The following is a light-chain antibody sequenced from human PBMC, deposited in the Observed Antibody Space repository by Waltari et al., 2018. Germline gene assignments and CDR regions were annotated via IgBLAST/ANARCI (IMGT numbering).Light chain of an antibody. Sequence: QSVLTQPPSASGTPGQTVTISCSWTRSNVGSNYVLWYQQLPGKAPRPLIYRSTARRSGFPARVSGSSSDTSAALAISGLRSEDEADYYCAAWDDRLSAPVFGGGTKLTVL. V-gene: IGLV1-47*01. CDR1: RSNVGSNY. CDR2: RST. CDR3: AAWDDRLSAPV. J-gene: IGLJ2*01.